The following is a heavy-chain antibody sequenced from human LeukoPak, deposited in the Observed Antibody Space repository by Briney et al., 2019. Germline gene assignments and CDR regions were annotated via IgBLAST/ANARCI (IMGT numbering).Heavy chain of an antibody. V-gene: IGHV3-66*01. J-gene: IGHJ3*02. Sequence: PGGSLRLSCAASGFTVSSNYMSWVRQAPGKGLEWVSVIYSGGSTYYADSVKGRFTISRDNSKNTLYLQMNSLRAEDTAVYYCARKYDFWSGPDAFDIWGQGTMVTVSS. CDR2: IYSGGST. CDR1: GFTVSSNY. D-gene: IGHD3-3*01. CDR3: ARKYDFWSGPDAFDI.